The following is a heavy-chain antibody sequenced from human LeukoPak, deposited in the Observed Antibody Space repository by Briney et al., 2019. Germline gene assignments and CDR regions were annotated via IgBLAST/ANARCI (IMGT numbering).Heavy chain of an antibody. V-gene: IGHV3-7*01. CDR2: IKQDGSEK. CDR1: GFTFSSYW. J-gene: IGHJ4*02. Sequence: PGGSLRLSCAASGFTFSSYWMSWVRQAPGKGLEWVANIKQDGSEKYYVDSVKGRFTISRDNAKNSLYLQMNSLRAEDTAVYYCARDAGSRTYYYGSSPYAYWGQGTLVTVSS. CDR3: ARDAGSRTYYYGSSPYAY. D-gene: IGHD3-22*01.